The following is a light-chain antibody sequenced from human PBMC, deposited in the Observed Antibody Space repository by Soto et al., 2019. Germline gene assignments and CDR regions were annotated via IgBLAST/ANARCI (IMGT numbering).Light chain of an antibody. V-gene: IGLV1-51*02. Sequence: QSVLTQPPSVSAAPGQKVTISCSGTRPNIENDYICWYQQLPGTAPKLLIYEDNKRPSGIPDRFSGSRSGTSATLGITGLQTGDEADYYCGICNSRLSGGVFFGGGTKVTVL. CDR3: GICNSRLSGGVF. CDR2: EDN. CDR1: RPNIENDY. J-gene: IGLJ2*01.